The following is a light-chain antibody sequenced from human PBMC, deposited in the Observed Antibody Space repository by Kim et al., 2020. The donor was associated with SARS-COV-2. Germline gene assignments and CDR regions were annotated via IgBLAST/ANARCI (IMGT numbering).Light chain of an antibody. Sequence: IGDRVTITCRASQDVSRWLAWYQQKPGKPPKLLIYGASTLENGAPSRFSGSGSGTDFTLTISSLQPEDFATYYCQSANSFPPRLTFGGGTKVDIK. CDR1: QDVSRW. V-gene: IGKV1-12*01. CDR2: GAS. J-gene: IGKJ4*01. CDR3: QSANSFPPRLT.